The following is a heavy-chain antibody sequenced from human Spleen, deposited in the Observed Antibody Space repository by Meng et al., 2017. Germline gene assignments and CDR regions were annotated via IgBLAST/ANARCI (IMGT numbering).Heavy chain of an antibody. CDR2: VYHRGSI. CDR3: AKTNYGDYNRFDP. Sequence: QVQLQESGPGRVKPSETLSLTCTVSGGSVSGYYWTWMRQPPGKGLEWIGYVYHRGSINYNPSLKRRVTISVDTSKNQFSLKLNSVTAADTAVYYCAKTNYGDYNRFDPWGQGTLVTVSS. J-gene: IGHJ5*02. V-gene: IGHV4-59*02. CDR1: GGSVSGYY. D-gene: IGHD4-17*01.